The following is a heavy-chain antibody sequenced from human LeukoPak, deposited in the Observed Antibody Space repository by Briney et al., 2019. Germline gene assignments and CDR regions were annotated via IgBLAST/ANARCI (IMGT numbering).Heavy chain of an antibody. CDR3: ARDYSGGGVDY. Sequence: SGGSLRLSCAASGFTFSSYEMNWVRQAPGKGLEWVSYISSSGSTIYYADSVKGRFTISRDNAKNSLYPQMNSLRAEDTAVYYCARDYSGGGVDYWGQGTLVTVSS. V-gene: IGHV3-48*03. D-gene: IGHD1-26*01. J-gene: IGHJ4*02. CDR2: ISSSGSTI. CDR1: GFTFSSYE.